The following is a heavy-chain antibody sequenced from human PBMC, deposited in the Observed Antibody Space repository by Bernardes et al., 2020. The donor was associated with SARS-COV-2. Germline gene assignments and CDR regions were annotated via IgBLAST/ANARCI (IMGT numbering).Heavy chain of an antibody. Sequence: SETLSLTCTVSGGSISSSTHYWGWLLQPPGKGLEWIGSIHYRGSAYYNPSLKSRVTISVDTSKNQFSLRLSSVSAADTAIYYCARLGWMWFGDHWGQGTLVTVSS. V-gene: IGHV4-39*01. D-gene: IGHD3-10*01. CDR2: IHYRGSA. CDR1: GGSISSSTHY. J-gene: IGHJ4*02. CDR3: ARLGWMWFGDH.